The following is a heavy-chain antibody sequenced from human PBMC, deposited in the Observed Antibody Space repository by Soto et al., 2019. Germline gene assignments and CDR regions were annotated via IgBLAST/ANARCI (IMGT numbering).Heavy chain of an antibody. D-gene: IGHD3-3*01. CDR3: ARADFWSGRSDYYYYGMDV. CDR1: GGTFSSYA. V-gene: IGHV1-69*13. CDR2: IIPIFGTA. Sequence: SVKVSCKASGGTFSSYAISWVRQAPGQGLEWMGGIIPIFGTANYAQKFQGRVTITADESTSTAYMELSSLRSEDTAVYYCARADFWSGRSDYYYYGMDVWGQGTTVTVSS. J-gene: IGHJ6*02.